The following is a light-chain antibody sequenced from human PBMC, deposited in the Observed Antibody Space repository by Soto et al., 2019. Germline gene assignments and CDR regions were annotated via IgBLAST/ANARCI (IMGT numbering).Light chain of an antibody. CDR2: DVT. Sequence: QSALTQPRSVSGSPGQSVTISCTGTSSDVGGYNFVSWYQQYPGKAPKLIIYDVTKGPSGVPDRFSGSKSDNTASLTISGLQTDDEADYYCCSYAGSYTHVFGTGTKVTVL. J-gene: IGLJ1*01. CDR1: SSDVGGYNF. V-gene: IGLV2-11*01. CDR3: CSYAGSYTHV.